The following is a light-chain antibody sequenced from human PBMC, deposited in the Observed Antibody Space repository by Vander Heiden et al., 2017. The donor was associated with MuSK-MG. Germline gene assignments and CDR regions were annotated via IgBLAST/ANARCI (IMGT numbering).Light chain of an antibody. CDR2: DAS. CDR1: QSVRSNY. Sequence: EIVLTQSPGTLSLSPGERATLSCRASQSVRSNYLAWYQQKPGQAPRLLISDASIRATGIPDRFSGSGSGTDFTLTISRLEPEDFAVYYCQQYGTSKTFGGGTKVEIK. J-gene: IGKJ4*01. CDR3: QQYGTSKT. V-gene: IGKV3-20*01.